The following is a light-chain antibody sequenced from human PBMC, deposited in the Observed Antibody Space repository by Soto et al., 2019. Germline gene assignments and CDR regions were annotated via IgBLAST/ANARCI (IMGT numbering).Light chain of an antibody. Sequence: QSVLTQTPSASGTPGQRVTISCSGSNSNMGRNYVYWYQQVPGTAPKLLMYRNDVRPSGVPDRITGSKSGTSASLAISGLRSKDEADYYCAVWDSSLNGVAFGGGTKVTVL. V-gene: IGLV1-47*01. CDR2: RND. CDR3: AVWDSSLNGVA. CDR1: NSNMGRNY. J-gene: IGLJ2*01.